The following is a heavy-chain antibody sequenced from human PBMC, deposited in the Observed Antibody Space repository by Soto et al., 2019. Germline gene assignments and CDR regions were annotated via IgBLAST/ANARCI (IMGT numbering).Heavy chain of an antibody. Sequence: ASVKVSCKASGGTYSSYAMSWVRQDPGQGLEWMGGIIPIFGTANYAQKFQGRVTITADESTSTAYMELSSLRSEDTAVYYCASELNYYYYGMDVWGQGTTVTVSS. CDR2: IIPIFGTA. CDR1: GGTYSSYA. J-gene: IGHJ6*02. V-gene: IGHV1-69*13. CDR3: ASELNYYYYGMDV.